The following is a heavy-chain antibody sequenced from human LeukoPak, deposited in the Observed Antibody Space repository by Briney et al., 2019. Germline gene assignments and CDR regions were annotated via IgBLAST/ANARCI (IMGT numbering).Heavy chain of an antibody. CDR3: VRGGANSGNDHPLFDC. V-gene: IGHV3-30*03. CDR1: GFTFSSYG. J-gene: IGHJ4*02. CDR2: ISDDGSNK. Sequence: SGGSLRLSCAASGFTFSSYGMHWVRQAPGKGLEWVAVISDDGSNKNYADSVKGRCAISRDNSKNTLYLQMNRMRVEDTAVYYCVRGGANSGNDHPLFDCWGQGTLVTVSS. D-gene: IGHD5-12*01.